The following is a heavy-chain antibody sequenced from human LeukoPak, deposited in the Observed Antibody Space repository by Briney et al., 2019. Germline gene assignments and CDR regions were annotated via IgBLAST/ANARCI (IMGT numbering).Heavy chain of an antibody. Sequence: ASVKVSCKASGYTFTSYAMHWVRQAPGQRLEWMGWINAGNGNTKYSQKFQGRVTITRDTSASTAYMELSSLRSEDTAVYYCAKEGDTVATISWSSFVYWGQGTLVTVSS. CDR1: GYTFTSYA. J-gene: IGHJ4*02. V-gene: IGHV1-3*01. D-gene: IGHD5-12*01. CDR2: INAGNGNT. CDR3: AKEGDTVATISWSSFVY.